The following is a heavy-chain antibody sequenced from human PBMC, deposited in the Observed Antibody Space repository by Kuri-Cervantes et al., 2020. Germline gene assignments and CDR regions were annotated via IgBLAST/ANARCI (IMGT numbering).Heavy chain of an antibody. D-gene: IGHD2-15*01. V-gene: IGHV1-18*01. CDR2: SSGNNANT. CDR3: ARDLVGMCDLGYCSLGP. J-gene: IGHJ5*02. CDR1: GYTFTNYG. Sequence: ASVKVSCKASGYTFTNYGISWIRQAPGQGLEWMGWSSGNNANTNYAQKLQGRVTMTTDTSTSTAHMELRSLRSDDTAVYYCARDLVGMCDLGYCSLGPWGQGTLVTVSP.